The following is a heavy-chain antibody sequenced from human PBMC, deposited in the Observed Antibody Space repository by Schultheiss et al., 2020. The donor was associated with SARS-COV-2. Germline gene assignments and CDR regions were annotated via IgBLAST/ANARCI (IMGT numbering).Heavy chain of an antibody. CDR1: GFTFDDYA. D-gene: IGHD3-22*01. CDR2: IGWNSASI. J-gene: IGHJ3*02. V-gene: IGHV3-9*01. Sequence: SLKISCAASGFTFDDYAMHWVRQAPGRGLEWVSGIGWNSASIGYADSVKGRFTISRDNSKNTLYLQMNSLRAEDTAVYYCAKVRYYDSSGYYYRPDAFDIWGQGTMVTVSS. CDR3: AKVRYYDSSGYYYRPDAFDI.